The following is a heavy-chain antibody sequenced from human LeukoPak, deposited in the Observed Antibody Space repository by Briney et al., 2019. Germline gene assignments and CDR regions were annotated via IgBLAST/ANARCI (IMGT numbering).Heavy chain of an antibody. CDR1: GGSISSYY. V-gene: IGHV4-59*08. Sequence: PSETLSLTCTVSGGSISSYYWSWIRQPPGKGLEWIRYIYYSGSTNYNPSLKSRVTISVDTSMNQFSLKLSSVTAADTAVYYCARLPYYDILTGYQYYFDYWGQGTLVTVSS. J-gene: IGHJ4*02. CDR3: ARLPYYDILTGYQYYFDY. CDR2: IYYSGST. D-gene: IGHD3-9*01.